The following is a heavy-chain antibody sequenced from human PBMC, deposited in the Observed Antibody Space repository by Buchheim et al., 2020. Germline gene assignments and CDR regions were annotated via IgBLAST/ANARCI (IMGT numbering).Heavy chain of an antibody. CDR1: GGSFSGYY. Sequence: QVQLQQWGAGLLKPSETLSLTCAVYGGSFSGYYWSWIRQPPGKGLEWIGEINHSGSTNYNPSLKSRVTISVDTSKNQFSLKLSSVTAADTAVYYCARFDSITGTTLEWGGWPDYWGQGTL. CDR3: ARFDSITGTTLEWGGWPDY. J-gene: IGHJ4*02. V-gene: IGHV4-34*01. CDR2: INHSGST. D-gene: IGHD1-20*01.